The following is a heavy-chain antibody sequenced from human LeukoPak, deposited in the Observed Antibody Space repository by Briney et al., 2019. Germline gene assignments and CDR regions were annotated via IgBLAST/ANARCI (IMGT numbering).Heavy chain of an antibody. CDR2: IYTSGST. CDR1: GASISNYY. D-gene: IGHD3-10*01. Sequence: PETLSLTCTVSGASISNYYWTWIRQPAGKGLEWIGRIYTSGSTNYNPSLKSRVTMSVDTSKNQFSLKLSSVTAADTAVYYCAKNYDGAFDFWGQGTLVTVSS. CDR3: AKNYDGAFDF. V-gene: IGHV4-4*07. J-gene: IGHJ4*02.